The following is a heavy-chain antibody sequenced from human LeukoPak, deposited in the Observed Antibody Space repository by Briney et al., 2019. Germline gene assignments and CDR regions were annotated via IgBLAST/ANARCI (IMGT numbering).Heavy chain of an antibody. CDR3: AKEGIAAAGFGNYFDY. D-gene: IGHD6-13*01. CDR1: GFTFSSYG. CDR2: ISYDGSNK. V-gene: IGHV3-30*18. Sequence: GGSLRLSCAASGFTFSSYGMHWVRQAPGKGLEWVAVISYDGSNKYYADSVKGRFTISRDNSKNTLYLQMNSLRAEDTAVYYCAKEGIAAAGFGNYFDYWGQGTLAAVSS. J-gene: IGHJ4*02.